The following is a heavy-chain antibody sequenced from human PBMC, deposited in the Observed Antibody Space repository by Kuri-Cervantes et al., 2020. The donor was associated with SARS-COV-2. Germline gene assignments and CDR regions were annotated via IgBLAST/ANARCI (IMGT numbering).Heavy chain of an antibody. V-gene: IGHV3-30*03. CDR1: GFTFSSYG. Sequence: GESLKISCAASGFTFSSYGMHWVRQAPGKGLEWVAVISYDGSNKYYADSVKGRFTISRDNSKNTLYLQMNSLRAEDTAVYYCARDWGIDYWGQGTLVTVSS. J-gene: IGHJ4*02. CDR3: ARDWGIDY. CDR2: ISYDGSNK. D-gene: IGHD3-16*01.